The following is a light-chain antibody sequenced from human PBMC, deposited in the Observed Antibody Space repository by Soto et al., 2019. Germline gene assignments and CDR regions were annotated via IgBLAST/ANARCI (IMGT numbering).Light chain of an antibody. CDR3: QQANSFLGNT. Sequence: DIQVTQSPSSVSASVVDRVTITCRASQGIGTWLAWYQQKPGKAPKLLIYDASNLQSGVPSRFSGSGSGTDFTLTISSLQAEDFATYYCQQANSFLGNTFGQGTRLEI. J-gene: IGKJ5*01. CDR2: DAS. CDR1: QGIGTW. V-gene: IGKV1-12*01.